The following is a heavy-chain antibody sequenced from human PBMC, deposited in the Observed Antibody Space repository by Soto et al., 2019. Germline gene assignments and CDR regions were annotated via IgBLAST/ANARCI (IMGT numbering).Heavy chain of an antibody. V-gene: IGHV4-59*08. CDR1: GGSISSYY. J-gene: IGHJ5*02. CDR3: ARHAASKNSSRENWFDP. CDR2: IYYSGST. D-gene: IGHD6-13*01. Sequence: ASETLSLTCTVSGGSISSYYWSWIRQPPGKGLEWIGYIYYSGSTNYNPSLKSRVTISVDTSKNQFSLKLSSVTAADTAVYYCARHAASKNSSRENWFDPWGQGTLVTFSS.